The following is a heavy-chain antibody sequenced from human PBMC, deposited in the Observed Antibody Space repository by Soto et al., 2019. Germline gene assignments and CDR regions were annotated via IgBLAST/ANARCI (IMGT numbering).Heavy chain of an antibody. CDR2: ISAYNGNT. CDR3: ARGAEDSSSGWYPDPIYWYFDL. D-gene: IGHD6-19*01. CDR1: GYTFTSYG. V-gene: IGHV1-18*01. Sequence: QVQLVQSGAEVKKPGASVKVSCKASGYTFTSYGISWVRQAPGQGLEWKGWISAYNGNTNYAQKLQGRVTMTTDTSTSTAYMELRSLRSDDTAVYYCARGAEDSSSGWYPDPIYWYFDLWGRGTLVTVSS. J-gene: IGHJ2*01.